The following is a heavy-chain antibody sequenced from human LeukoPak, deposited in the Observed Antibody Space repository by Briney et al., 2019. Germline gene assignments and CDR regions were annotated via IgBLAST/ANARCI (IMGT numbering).Heavy chain of an antibody. J-gene: IGHJ5*02. CDR2: IFYSGTT. V-gene: IGHV4-31*03. CDR1: GASISSGGYY. CDR3: ARLSSGQNNWFDP. D-gene: IGHD2/OR15-2a*01. Sequence: PSQTLSLTCTVSGASISSGGYYWSWIRQHPGKGLEWIGYIFYSGTTYYNPSLKSRITISVDTSKNQFSLKLSSVTAADTAVYYCARLSSGQNNWFDPWGQGTLVTVSS.